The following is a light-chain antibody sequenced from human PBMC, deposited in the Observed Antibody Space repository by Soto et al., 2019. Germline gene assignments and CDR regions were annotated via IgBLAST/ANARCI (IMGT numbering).Light chain of an antibody. CDR2: DVS. V-gene: IGLV2-14*03. Sequence: QSALTQPASVSGSPGQSITISCTGTTSDVGGYNYVSWYQVHPGKAPKLMIYDVSDRPSGISTRFSGSKSGNTASLTISGLQAEDDADYYCGSSRTGNTPFCVFGTGTQLTVL. CDR3: GSSRTGNTPFCV. CDR1: TSDVGGYNY. J-gene: IGLJ1*01.